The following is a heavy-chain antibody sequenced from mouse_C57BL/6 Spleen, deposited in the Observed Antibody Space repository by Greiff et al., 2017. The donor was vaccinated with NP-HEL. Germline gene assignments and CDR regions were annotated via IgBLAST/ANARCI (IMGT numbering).Heavy chain of an antibody. CDR3: ANLYGNYVEYAMDY. CDR2: IHPNSGST. D-gene: IGHD2-1*01. CDR1: GYTFTSYW. Sequence: QVQLQQPGAELVKPGASVKLSCKASGYTFTSYWMHWVKQRPGQGLEWIGMIHPNSGSTNYNEKFKSKATLTVDKSSSTAYMQLSSLTSEDSAVYYCANLYGNYVEYAMDYWGQGTSVTVSS. V-gene: IGHV1-64*01. J-gene: IGHJ4*01.